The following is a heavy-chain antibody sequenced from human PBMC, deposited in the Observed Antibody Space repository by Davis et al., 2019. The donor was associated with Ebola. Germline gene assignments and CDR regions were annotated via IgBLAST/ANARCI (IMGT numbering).Heavy chain of an antibody. J-gene: IGHJ4*02. CDR1: GGSISSGGYS. D-gene: IGHD6-13*01. CDR2: IYHSGST. Sequence: PSETLSLTCAVSGGSISSGGYSWSWIRQPPGKGLEWIGYIYHSGSTNYNPSLKSRVTISVDTSKNQFSLKLSSVTAADTAVYYCARRPLIAAAGTAPFFDYWGQGTLVTVSS. CDR3: ARRPLIAAAGTAPFFDY. V-gene: IGHV4-30-2*01.